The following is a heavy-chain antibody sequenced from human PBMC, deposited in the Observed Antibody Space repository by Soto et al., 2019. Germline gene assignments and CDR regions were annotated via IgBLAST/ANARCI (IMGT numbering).Heavy chain of an antibody. V-gene: IGHV4-34*01. CDR3: ARGWGSGVFDY. CDR2: INHSGST. D-gene: IGHD6-19*01. CDR1: GGSFSGYF. J-gene: IGHJ4*02. Sequence: QVQLQQWGAGLLKPSETLSLTCAVYGGSFSGYFWNWIRQPPGKGLEWIGEINHSGSTNYIPSRQSRVTISVDTSKNQFSLKLSSVTAADTAVYYCARGWGSGVFDYWGQGTLVTVSS.